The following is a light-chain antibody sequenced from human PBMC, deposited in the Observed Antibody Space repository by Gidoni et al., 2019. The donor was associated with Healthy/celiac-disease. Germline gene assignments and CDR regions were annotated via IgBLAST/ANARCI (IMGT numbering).Light chain of an antibody. CDR2: DAS. CDR1: QSVSSY. CDR3: QQRSNWPQVT. Sequence: DIVLTQSPATLSLSPGERATLSCRASQSVSSYLAWYQQKPGQAPRLLIYDASNRATGIPAMFSGSGSGTDFTLTISSLEPEDFAVYYWQQRSNWPQVTFGGGTKVEIK. V-gene: IGKV3-11*01. J-gene: IGKJ4*01.